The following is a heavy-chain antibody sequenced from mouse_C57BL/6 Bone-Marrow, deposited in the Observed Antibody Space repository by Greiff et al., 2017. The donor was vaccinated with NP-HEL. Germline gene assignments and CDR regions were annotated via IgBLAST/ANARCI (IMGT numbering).Heavy chain of an antibody. V-gene: IGHV14-1*01. CDR2: IDPEDGDT. CDR3: TTPYYYGSSYEGYFDV. CDR1: GFNIKDYY. J-gene: IGHJ1*03. D-gene: IGHD1-1*01. Sequence: EVQLQQSGAELVRPGASVKLSCTASGFNIKDYYMHWVKLRPEQGLEWIGRIDPEDGDTEYAPKFQGKATMTADTSSNTAYLQLSSLTSEDTAVYYCTTPYYYGSSYEGYFDVWGTGTTVTVSS.